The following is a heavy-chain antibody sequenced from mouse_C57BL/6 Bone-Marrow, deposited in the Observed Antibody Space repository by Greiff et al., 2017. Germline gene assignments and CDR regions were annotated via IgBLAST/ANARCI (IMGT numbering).Heavy chain of an antibody. CDR1: GYTFTSYW. J-gene: IGHJ1*03. Sequence: QVQLQQPGAELVKPGASVKMSCKASGYTFTSYWITWVKQRPGQGLEWIGEIYPGSGSTNYNEKFKSKATLTVDTSSSTAYMQLSSLTSEDSAVYYCASPYYSNDWYFDVWGRGTTVTVSS. D-gene: IGHD2-5*01. V-gene: IGHV1-55*01. CDR3: ASPYYSNDWYFDV. CDR2: IYPGSGST.